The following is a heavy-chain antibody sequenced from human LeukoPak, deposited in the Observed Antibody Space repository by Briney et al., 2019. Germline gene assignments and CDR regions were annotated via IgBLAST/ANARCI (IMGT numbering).Heavy chain of an antibody. J-gene: IGHJ4*02. CDR1: GFTFSNYA. Sequence: GGSLRLSCAASGFTFSNYAMSWVRQAPGKGLEWVSAIRGSGGTTYYADSVKGRFTISRDNSKNTLSLQMNSLRAEDTALYYCAKVLVAYTYGGGGDYWGQGTLVTVSS. CDR3: AKVLVAYTYGGGGDY. CDR2: IRGSGGTT. V-gene: IGHV3-23*01. D-gene: IGHD5-18*01.